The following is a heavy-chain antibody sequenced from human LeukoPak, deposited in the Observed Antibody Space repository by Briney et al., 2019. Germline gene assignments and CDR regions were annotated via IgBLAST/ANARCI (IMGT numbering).Heavy chain of an antibody. J-gene: IGHJ4*02. CDR2: INHSANT. V-gene: IGHV4-34*01. Sequence: TPSETLSLTCAAYVGSFSDYYWSWIRQPPGEGLEWIAEINHSANTNYNPSLKSRVTISVDTSKKQFSLRLSSVTAADTTVYYCAKGYCRGNSCYDDRGAFDYWGQGTLVTVSS. CDR3: AKGYCRGNSCYDDRGAFDY. D-gene: IGHD2-2*01. CDR1: VGSFSDYY.